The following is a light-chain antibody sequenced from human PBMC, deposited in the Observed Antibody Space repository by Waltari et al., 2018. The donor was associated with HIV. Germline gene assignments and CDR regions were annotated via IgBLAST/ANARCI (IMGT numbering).Light chain of an antibody. CDR3: QQYLTFSRT. V-gene: IGKV1-5*03. CDR1: QSVSSS. J-gene: IGKJ1*01. CDR2: KAS. Sequence: DIQLTQSPPTLSASVGERVPITCRASQSVSSSLAWYQQKPGKAPNLLIFKASSLQNGVPPRFSGSGSGTDFTLTISGLQPDDFATYYCQQYLTFSRTFGQGTQV.